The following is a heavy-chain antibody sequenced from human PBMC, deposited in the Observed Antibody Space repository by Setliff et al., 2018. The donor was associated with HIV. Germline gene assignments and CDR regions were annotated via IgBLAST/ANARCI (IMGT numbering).Heavy chain of an antibody. J-gene: IGHJ5*02. V-gene: IGHV4-34*01. D-gene: IGHD3-16*01. CDR3: ARGRLRTVTSLIKKRASYTWLGP. Sequence: PSETLSLTCAVYGGSFSGDYWVWIRQSPGKGLEWIGDISQTRSTNYDPSLKSRVTISLDTSKNQLSLKLTSVSAADTAVSYCARGRLRTVTSLIKKRASYTWLGPWGQGTLVTVSS. CDR1: GGSFSGDY. CDR2: ISQTRST.